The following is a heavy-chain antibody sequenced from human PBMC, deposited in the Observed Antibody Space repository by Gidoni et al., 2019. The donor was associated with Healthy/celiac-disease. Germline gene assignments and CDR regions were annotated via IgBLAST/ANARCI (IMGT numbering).Heavy chain of an antibody. D-gene: IGHD3-3*01. CDR3: ATRRVIFGVVMGFDY. Sequence: QVQLVQSGAEVKKPGASVKVSGKASCYTFTSYGISWVRQAPGQGLEWMGWISAYNGNTNYAQKLQGRVTMTTDTSTSTAYMELRSLRSDDTAVYYCATRRVIFGVVMGFDYWGQGTLVTVSS. CDR2: ISAYNGNT. V-gene: IGHV1-18*01. J-gene: IGHJ4*02. CDR1: CYTFTSYG.